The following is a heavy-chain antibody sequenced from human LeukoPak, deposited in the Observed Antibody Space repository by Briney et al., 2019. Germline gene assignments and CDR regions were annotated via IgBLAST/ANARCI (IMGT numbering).Heavy chain of an antibody. V-gene: IGHV3-23*01. D-gene: IGHD3-22*01. CDR1: GLTFSSYA. CDR2: ISGSGGST. CDR3: AKRRSSGYYLSYFDY. J-gene: IGHJ4*02. Sequence: GGSLRLSCAASGLTFSSYAMSWVRQAPGKGLEWVSAISGSGGSTYYADSVKGRFTISRDNSKNTLYLQMNSLRAEDTAVYYCAKRRSSGYYLSYFDYWGQGTLVTVSS.